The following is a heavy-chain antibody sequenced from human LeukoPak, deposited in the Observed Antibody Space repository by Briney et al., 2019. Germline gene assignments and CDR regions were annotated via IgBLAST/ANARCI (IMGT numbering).Heavy chain of an antibody. CDR2: IIPIFGTA. CDR1: GGTFSSYA. D-gene: IGHD3-10*01. J-gene: IGHJ6*03. V-gene: IGHV1-69*05. CDR3: ARDPRFGDMDV. Sequence: ASVKVSCKASGGTFSSYAISWVRQAPGQGLEWMGGIIPIFGTANYAQKFQGRVTMTRDTSISTAYMELSRLRSDDTAVYYCARDPRFGDMDVWGKGTTVTVSS.